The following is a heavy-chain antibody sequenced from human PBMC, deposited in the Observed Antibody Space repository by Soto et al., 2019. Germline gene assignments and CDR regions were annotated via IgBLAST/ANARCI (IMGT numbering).Heavy chain of an antibody. J-gene: IGHJ5*02. D-gene: IGHD1-1*01. CDR1: GASISGLY. CDR3: VRDGTKSLRDWFDP. V-gene: IGHV4-4*07. Sequence: SETLSLTCTVSGASISGLYWSWIRKSAGKGLEWIGRIEATGQTNYTPSAKGRVMMSEETSKKLFSQKLRSVTAADTAVYYCVRDGTKSLRDWFDPWGQGISVTVSS. CDR2: IEATGQT.